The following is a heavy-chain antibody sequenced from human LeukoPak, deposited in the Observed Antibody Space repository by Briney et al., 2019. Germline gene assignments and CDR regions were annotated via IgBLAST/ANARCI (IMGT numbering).Heavy chain of an antibody. CDR3: ARSPYY. CDR1: GGSFSGYC. J-gene: IGHJ4*02. Sequence: SSETLSLTCAVYGGSFSGYCWSWIRQPPGKGLEWIGEINHSGSTNYNPSLKSRVTISVDTSKNQFSLKLSSVTAADTAVYYCARSPYYWGQGTLVTVSS. CDR2: INHSGST. V-gene: IGHV4-34*01.